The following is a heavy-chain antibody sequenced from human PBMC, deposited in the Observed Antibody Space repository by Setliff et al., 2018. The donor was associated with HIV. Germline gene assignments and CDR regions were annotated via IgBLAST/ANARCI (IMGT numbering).Heavy chain of an antibody. D-gene: IGHD2-2*01. CDR2: ISSSGDKT. Sequence: LRLSCAASGFTFSDPAMSWVRQAPGKGLEWVSAISSSGDKTYYADSVKGRFAISRDNAKNMLYLQMSSLRAEDTALYYCAKDWRRPFVVLPWGQGIQVTSPQ. J-gene: IGHJ4*02. V-gene: IGHV3-23*01. CDR3: AKDWRRPFVVLP. CDR1: GFTFSDPA.